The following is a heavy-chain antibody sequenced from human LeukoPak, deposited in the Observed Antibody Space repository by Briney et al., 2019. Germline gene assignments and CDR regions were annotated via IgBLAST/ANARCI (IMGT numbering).Heavy chain of an antibody. D-gene: IGHD4-17*01. Sequence: SETLSLTCTVSGGSISSYYWSWIRQPPGKGLEWIGYIYYSGSTNYNPSLKSRVTISVDTSKNQFSLKLSSVTAADTAVYYCARDRSYGDYEGYFDYWGQGTLVTVSS. CDR3: ARDRSYGDYEGYFDY. CDR2: IYYSGST. V-gene: IGHV4-59*12. J-gene: IGHJ4*02. CDR1: GGSISSYY.